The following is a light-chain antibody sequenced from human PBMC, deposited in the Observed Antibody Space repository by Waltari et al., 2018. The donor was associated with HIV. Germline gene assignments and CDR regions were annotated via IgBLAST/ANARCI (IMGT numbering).Light chain of an antibody. CDR2: AAS. CDR1: QSIYSW. Sequence: DIQMTQSPSTLSASVGDSVTIPCRASQSIYSWLAWYQQKPGKVPNLLIYAASNLESGLPSRFSLSGSETEFTLTISSLQPHDFATYNCQQYNSYAWTVGQGTKVEIK. CDR3: QQYNSYAWT. J-gene: IGKJ1*01. V-gene: IGKV1-5*03.